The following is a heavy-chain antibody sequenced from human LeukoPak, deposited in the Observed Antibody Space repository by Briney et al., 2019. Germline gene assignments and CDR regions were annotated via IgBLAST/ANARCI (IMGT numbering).Heavy chain of an antibody. CDR2: ISHDGGAK. Sequence: GGSLGLSCAVLGFSIGNYGMHWVGQAPDKGREWVAMISHDGGAKYYGDSVKGRLTISRDNSENTLYLQMNSLRVEDTAVYYCARDWGSSGWYNWFDPWGQGTLVTVSS. D-gene: IGHD6-19*01. CDR3: ARDWGSSGWYNWFDP. CDR1: GFSIGNYG. V-gene: IGHV3-30*03. J-gene: IGHJ5*02.